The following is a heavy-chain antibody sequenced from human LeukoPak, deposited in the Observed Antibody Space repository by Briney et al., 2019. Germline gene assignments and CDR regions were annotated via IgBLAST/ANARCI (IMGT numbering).Heavy chain of an antibody. CDR3: AKDRGFGVFFQYYFDY. V-gene: IGHV3-23*01. D-gene: IGHD3-10*01. CDR1: GFTFSNYA. J-gene: IGHJ4*02. Sequence: AGGSLRLSCAASGFTFSNYAMSWVRQAPGKGLEWVSAISGSASSTYHADSVKGRFTISRDNSKNTLYVQMNSLRAEDTAVYYCAKDRGFGVFFQYYFDYWGQGTLVTVSS. CDR2: ISGSASST.